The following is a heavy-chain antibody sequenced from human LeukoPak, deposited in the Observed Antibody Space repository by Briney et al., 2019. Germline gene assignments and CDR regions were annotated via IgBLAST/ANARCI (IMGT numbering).Heavy chain of an antibody. CDR3: ARDVSIFGRYMDV. CDR2: IYYSGST. D-gene: IGHD3-3*01. Sequence: SGTLSLTCTVSGGSINSYYWSWIRQPPGKGLEWIGYIYYSGSTNYNPSLKSRVTISVDTSKNQFSLKLSSVTAADTAVYYCARDVSIFGRYMDVWGKGTTVTVSS. J-gene: IGHJ6*03. V-gene: IGHV4-59*01. CDR1: GGSINSYY.